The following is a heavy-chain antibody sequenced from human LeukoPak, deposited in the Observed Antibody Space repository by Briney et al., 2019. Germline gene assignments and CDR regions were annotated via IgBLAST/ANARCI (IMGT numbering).Heavy chain of an antibody. D-gene: IGHD3-22*01. J-gene: IGHJ4*02. V-gene: IGHV3-33*01. CDR3: ASNYYDSSGYSIDY. CDR2: IWYDGSNK. CDR1: GFTFSSYG. Sequence: GGSLRLSCAASGFTFSSYGMHWVRQAPGKGLEWVAVIWYDGSNKYYADSVKGRFTISRDNSRNTLYLQMNSLRAEDTAVYYCASNYYDSSGYSIDYWGQGTLVTVSS.